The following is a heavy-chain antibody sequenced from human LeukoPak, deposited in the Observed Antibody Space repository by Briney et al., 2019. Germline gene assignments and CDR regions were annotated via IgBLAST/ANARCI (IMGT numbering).Heavy chain of an antibody. CDR2: ISGSGGST. CDR1: GFTFNSYA. Sequence: GGSLRLSCAASGFTFNSYAMSWVRQAPGKGLEWVSGISGSGGSTYYADSAKGRFTISRDNSKNTLYLQMNSLRAEDTALYYCTTSGYSYGNGLEYYFDYWGQGTLVTVPS. V-gene: IGHV3-23*01. CDR3: TTSGYSYGNGLEYYFDY. J-gene: IGHJ4*02. D-gene: IGHD5-18*01.